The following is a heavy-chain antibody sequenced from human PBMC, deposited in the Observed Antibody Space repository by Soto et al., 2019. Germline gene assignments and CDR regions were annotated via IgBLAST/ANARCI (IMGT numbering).Heavy chain of an antibody. D-gene: IGHD1-1*01. CDR1: GDSVSSNSAA. CDR2: TYYRSKWYN. CDR3: ARDSGVQLASIILYAFDI. V-gene: IGHV6-1*01. Sequence: QSQTLSLTCAISGDSVSSNSAAWNWIRQSPSRGLEWLGRTYYRSKWYNDYAVSVKSRITINPDTSKNQFSLQLNSVTPEDTAVYYCARDSGVQLASIILYAFDIWGQGTMVTVSS. J-gene: IGHJ3*02.